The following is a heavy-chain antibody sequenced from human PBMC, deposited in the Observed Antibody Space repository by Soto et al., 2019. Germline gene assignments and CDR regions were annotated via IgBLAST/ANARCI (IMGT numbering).Heavy chain of an antibody. J-gene: IGHJ3*02. Sequence: DVQLVESGGGLVQPGRSLRLSCAASGFTFDDYAMHWVRQAPGKGLEWVSGISWNSGSIGYADSVKGRITIARDNAKSFLYLQTNSQRADDTALYYCAKDIMYGDYSTYAFDIWGQGTMVTVSS. D-gene: IGHD4-17*01. CDR1: GFTFDDYA. V-gene: IGHV3-9*01. CDR3: AKDIMYGDYSTYAFDI. CDR2: ISWNSGSI.